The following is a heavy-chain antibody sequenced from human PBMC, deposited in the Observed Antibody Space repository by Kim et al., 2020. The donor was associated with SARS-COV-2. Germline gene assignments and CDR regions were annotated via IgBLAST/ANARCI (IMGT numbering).Heavy chain of an antibody. D-gene: IGHD3-22*01. CDR1: GFTISYYW. CDR2: ISPDGNQK. J-gene: IGHJ5*02. CDR3: ARDVGYDRNLLVMTNHYLDL. Sequence: GGSLRLSCAASGFTISYYWVSWVRQAPGKGLEWVATISPDGNQKKYVDSVKGRFSISRDNAKNSLYVQMSGLRAEDTAVYYCARDVGYDRNLLVMTNHYLDLWGQGTLVTVSS. V-gene: IGHV3-7*03.